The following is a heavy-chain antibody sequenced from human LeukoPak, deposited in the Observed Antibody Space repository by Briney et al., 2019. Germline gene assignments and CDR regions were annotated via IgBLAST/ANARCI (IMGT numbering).Heavy chain of an antibody. D-gene: IGHD6-19*01. CDR1: GGTFSSYA. CDR2: IIPIFGTA. J-gene: IGHJ4*02. CDR3: ARDLESSGWLVF. Sequence: GASVKVSCKASGGTFSSYAISWVRQAPGQGPEWMGGIIPIFGTANYAQKFQGRVTITADESTSTACMELSSLRSEDTAVYYCARDLESSGWLVFWGQGTLVTVSS. V-gene: IGHV1-69*13.